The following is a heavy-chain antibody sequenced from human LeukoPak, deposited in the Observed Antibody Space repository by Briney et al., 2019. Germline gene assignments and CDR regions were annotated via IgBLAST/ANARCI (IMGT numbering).Heavy chain of an antibody. D-gene: IGHD6-19*01. CDR3: ARKSSGWRYYYYYYMDV. CDR2: MNPNSGNT. CDR1: GYTFTSYD. V-gene: IGHV1-8*03. Sequence: ASVKVSCKASGYTFTSYDINWVRQATGQGLEWMGWMNPNSGNTGYAQKFQGRVTITRNTSISTAYMELSSLRSEDTAVYYCARKSSGWRYYYYYYMDVWGKGTTVTVSS. J-gene: IGHJ6*03.